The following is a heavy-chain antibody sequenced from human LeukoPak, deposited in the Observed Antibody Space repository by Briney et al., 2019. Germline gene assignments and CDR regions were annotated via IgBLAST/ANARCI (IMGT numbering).Heavy chain of an antibody. J-gene: IGHJ4*02. Sequence: GGSLRLSCTASGFTFSSYAMSWGCQAPGEGVEWVSAISGSGVSTYYGDSVKGRFTISRDNSKNTLYLQMNSLRAEDTAVYYCAKDRSWSTSDFDYWGQGTLVTVSS. CDR2: ISGSGVST. D-gene: IGHD2-15*01. CDR1: GFTFSSYA. V-gene: IGHV3-23*01. CDR3: AKDRSWSTSDFDY.